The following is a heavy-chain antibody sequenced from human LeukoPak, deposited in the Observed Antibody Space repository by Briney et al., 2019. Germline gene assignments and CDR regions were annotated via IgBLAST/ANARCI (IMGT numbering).Heavy chain of an antibody. J-gene: IGHJ4*02. CDR1: GRSIGTYY. CDR3: AGGGEGFPLGLRSEY. D-gene: IGHD2-21*01. CDR2: IYISGST. V-gene: IGHV4-59*01. Sequence: PSETLSLTCTVVGRSIGTYYCTWIRQPPGKGLEWIGYIYISGSTNYNPSLKSRVTISVDTSKNQFSLNLTSADVADPAVYYLAGGGEGFPLGLRSEYWGQGSLVTVSS.